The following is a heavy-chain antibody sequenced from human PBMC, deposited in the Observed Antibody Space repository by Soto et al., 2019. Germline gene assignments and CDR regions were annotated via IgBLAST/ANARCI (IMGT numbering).Heavy chain of an antibody. Sequence: QVTLKESGPVLVQPTETLTLTCSVSGASLINDIRGVSWIRQPPGKALEWLAHVFTNDEKSYSESLKRRLTIFRDDSRGQVVLTMTDMDPVDTATYYCSSTGYYSDAFDVWGQGTMVIVSS. D-gene: IGHD5-12*01. CDR3: SSTGYYSDAFDV. J-gene: IGHJ3*01. V-gene: IGHV2-26*01. CDR2: VFTNDEK. CDR1: GASLINDIRG.